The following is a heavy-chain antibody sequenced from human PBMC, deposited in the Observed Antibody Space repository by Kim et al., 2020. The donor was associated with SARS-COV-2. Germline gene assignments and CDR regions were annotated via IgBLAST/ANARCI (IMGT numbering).Heavy chain of an antibody. CDR1: GFTFSSYA. J-gene: IGHJ5*02. D-gene: IGHD3-10*01. V-gene: IGHV3-23*01. Sequence: GGSLRLSCAASGFTFSSYAMSWVRQAPGKGLEWVSAISGSGGSTYYADSVKGRFTISRDNSKNTLYLQMNSLRAEDTAVYYCAKDQVSEWLLWFGESIRWASHNWFDPWGQGTLVTVSS. CDR3: AKDQVSEWLLWFGESIRWASHNWFDP. CDR2: ISGSGGST.